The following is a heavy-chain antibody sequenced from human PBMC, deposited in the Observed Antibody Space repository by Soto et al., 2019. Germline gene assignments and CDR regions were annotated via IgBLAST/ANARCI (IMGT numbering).Heavy chain of an antibody. CDR3: ARDTRYYYDSSGYRYDAFEI. CDR2: INPSGGST. CDR1: GYTFTSYY. V-gene: IGHV1-46*01. Sequence: AASVKVSCKASGYTFTSYYMHWVRQAPGQGLEWMGIINPSGGSTSYAQKFQGRVTMTRDTSTSTVYMELSSLRSEDTAVYYCARDTRYYYDSSGYRYDAFEIWGQGTMVTVSS. J-gene: IGHJ3*02. D-gene: IGHD3-22*01.